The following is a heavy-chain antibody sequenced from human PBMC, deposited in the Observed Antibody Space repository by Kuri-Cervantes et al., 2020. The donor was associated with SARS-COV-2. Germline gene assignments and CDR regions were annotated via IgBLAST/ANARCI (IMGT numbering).Heavy chain of an antibody. J-gene: IGHJ3*02. Sequence: SVKVSCKASGGTFSSYAISWVRQAPGQGLEWMGGIIPIFGIANYAQKFQGRVTMTRNTSISTAYMELSSLRSEDTAVYYCARGPEYDFWSGYYTRPFAFDIWGQGTMVTVSS. V-gene: IGHV1-69*10. D-gene: IGHD3-3*01. CDR3: ARGPEYDFWSGYYTRPFAFDI. CDR2: IIPIFGIA. CDR1: GGTFSSYA.